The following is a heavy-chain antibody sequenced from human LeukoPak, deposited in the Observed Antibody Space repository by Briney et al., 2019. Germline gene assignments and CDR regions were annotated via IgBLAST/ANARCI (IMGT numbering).Heavy chain of an antibody. D-gene: IGHD3-3*01. CDR3: ARRGIRYDFWSGPRGWFDP. CDR2: IYYSGST. CDR1: GGSISSGGYY. Sequence: SETLSLTCTVSGGSISSGGYYWSWIRQHPGKGLEWIGYIYYSGSTYYNPSLKSRVTISVDTSKNQFSLKLSSVTAADTAVYYCARRGIRYDFWSGPRGWFDPWGQGTLVTVSS. V-gene: IGHV4-31*03. J-gene: IGHJ5*02.